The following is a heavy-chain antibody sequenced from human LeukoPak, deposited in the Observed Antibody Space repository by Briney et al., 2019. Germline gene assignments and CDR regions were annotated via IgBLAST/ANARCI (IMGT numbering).Heavy chain of an antibody. Sequence: ASVKVSCKASGYTFTSYYMHWVRQAPGQGLEWMGIINPSGGSTSYAQKFQGRVTMTRDMSTSTVYMELSSLRSEDTAVYYCARGGGSALRYFDWLLDLDYWGQGTLVTVSS. CDR1: GYTFTSYY. D-gene: IGHD3-9*01. J-gene: IGHJ4*02. V-gene: IGHV1-46*01. CDR3: ARGGGSALRYFDWLLDLDY. CDR2: INPSGGST.